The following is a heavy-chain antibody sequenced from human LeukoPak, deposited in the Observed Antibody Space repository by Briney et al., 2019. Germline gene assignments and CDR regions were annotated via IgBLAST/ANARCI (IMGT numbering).Heavy chain of an antibody. CDR3: AALGGTWAFDY. V-gene: IGHV4-30-2*01. J-gene: IGHJ4*02. Sequence: SETLSLTCAVSGGSISSGGYSWSWIRQPPGKGLEWIGYIYHSGSTYYNPSLKSRVTISVDRSKNQFSLKLSSVTAADTAVYYCAALGGTWAFDYWGQGTLVTVSS. D-gene: IGHD6-19*01. CDR2: IYHSGST. CDR1: GGSISSGGYS.